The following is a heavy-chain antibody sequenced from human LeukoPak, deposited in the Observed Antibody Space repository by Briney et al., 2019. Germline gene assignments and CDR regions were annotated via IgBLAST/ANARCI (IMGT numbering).Heavy chain of an antibody. D-gene: IGHD1-14*01. CDR3: ARQSWLGM. J-gene: IGHJ4*02. V-gene: IGHV1-2*02. CDR2: INPNSGGT. CDR1: GYTFTGYY. Sequence: ASVKVSCKASGYTFTGYYVHWVRQAPGQGLEWMGSINPNSGGTNYAQKFQGRVTMTRDTSISTAYMELNMLRSDDTAVYYCARQSWLGMWGQGTLVTVSS.